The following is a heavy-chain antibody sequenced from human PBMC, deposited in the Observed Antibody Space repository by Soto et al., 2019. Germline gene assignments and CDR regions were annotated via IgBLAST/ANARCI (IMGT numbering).Heavy chain of an antibody. J-gene: IGHJ4*02. Sequence: EVQLLESAGGLVQPGGSLRLSCAASGFTFSNYAMNWVRQAPGKGLEWVSVISGSGGSTYYADALKGRVTISRDNSKNTLYLQMNSLRAEDTAVYYCAKEARYGGYDLVEYFDYWGQGTLVTVSS. CDR3: AKEARYGGYDLVEYFDY. CDR1: GFTFSNYA. D-gene: IGHD5-12*01. CDR2: ISGSGGST. V-gene: IGHV3-23*01.